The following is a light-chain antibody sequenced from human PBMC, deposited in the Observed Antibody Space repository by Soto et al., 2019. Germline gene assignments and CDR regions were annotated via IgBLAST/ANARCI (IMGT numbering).Light chain of an antibody. CDR3: CSYVGATTYV. V-gene: IGLV2-23*01. Sequence: QSVLTQPASVSGSPGQSITISCSGTSSTIGGYNVVSWYQQHPGSAPKVIVYEGIKRPSGVSARFSGSTSGSTASLTISGLQAEDEAEYFCCSYVGATTYVFGSGTKVTVL. J-gene: IGLJ1*01. CDR2: EGI. CDR1: SSTIGGYNV.